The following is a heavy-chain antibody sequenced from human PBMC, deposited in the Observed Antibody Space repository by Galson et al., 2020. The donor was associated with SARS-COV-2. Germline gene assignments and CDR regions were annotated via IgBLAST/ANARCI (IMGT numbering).Heavy chain of an antibody. V-gene: IGHV3-53*01. CDR2: MYSGGST. D-gene: IGHD1-1*01. J-gene: IGHJ3*02. Sequence: GESLKIPCAGPGFTVRSNYMHWVRQAPGKGLEWAPLMYSGGSTWYADSVEGRLTISRDNSKNTLYLQMNSLRAEDTAVYFCARGLKLDPLTFDIWGQGTMVTVSS. CDR3: ARGLKLDPLTFDI. CDR1: GFTVRSNY.